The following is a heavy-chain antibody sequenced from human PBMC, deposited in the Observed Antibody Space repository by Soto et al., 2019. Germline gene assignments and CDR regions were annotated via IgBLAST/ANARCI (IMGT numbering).Heavy chain of an antibody. CDR3: ARDSTEYYYYGMDV. V-gene: IGHV4-4*07. CDR2: IYTSGST. J-gene: IGHJ6*02. Sequence: PSETLSLTCTVSVGSISSYYWSWIRQPAGKGLEWIGRIYTSGSTNYNPSLKSRVTMSVDTSKNQFSLKLSSVTAADTAVYYCARDSTEYYYYGMDVWGQGTTVTVSS. D-gene: IGHD2-2*01. CDR1: VGSISSYY.